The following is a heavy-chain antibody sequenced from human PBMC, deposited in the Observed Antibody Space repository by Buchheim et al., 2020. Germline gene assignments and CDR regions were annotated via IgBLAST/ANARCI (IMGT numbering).Heavy chain of an antibody. J-gene: IGHJ4*02. CDR3: ARVYCSSTSCYIGSFDY. Sequence: QVQLVESGGGVVQPGRSLRLSCAASGFTFSSYAMHWVRQAPGKGLEWVAVISYDGSNKYYADSVKGRFTISRDNSKNTLYLQMNSLRAEDTAVYYCARVYCSSTSCYIGSFDYWGQGTL. CDR2: ISYDGSNK. D-gene: IGHD2-2*02. CDR1: GFTFSSYA. V-gene: IGHV3-30*04.